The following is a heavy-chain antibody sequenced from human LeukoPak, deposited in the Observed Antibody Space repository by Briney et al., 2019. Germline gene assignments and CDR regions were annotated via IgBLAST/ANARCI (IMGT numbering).Heavy chain of an antibody. D-gene: IGHD1-26*01. CDR1: GFTFSSYG. CDR3: AKSGAVAATTGFDP. CDR2: IRYDGSNK. Sequence: GGSLRLSCAASGFTFSSYGMHWVRQAPGKGLEWVAFIRYDGSNKYHADSVKGRFTISRDNSKNTLYLQMNSLRAEDTAVYYCAKSGAVAATTGFDPWGQGTLVTVSS. V-gene: IGHV3-30*02. J-gene: IGHJ5*02.